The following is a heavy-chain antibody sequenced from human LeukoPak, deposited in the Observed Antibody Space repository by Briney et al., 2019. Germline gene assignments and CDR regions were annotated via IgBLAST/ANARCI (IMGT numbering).Heavy chain of an antibody. Sequence: GGSLRLSCTASGFTVSSNYMSWVRQAPGKGLEWVSVIYSGGSTYYADSVKGRFTISRDNSKNTLYLQMNSLRAEDTAVYYCARLDFWSGYCFDYWGQGTLVTVSS. V-gene: IGHV3-66*02. J-gene: IGHJ4*02. CDR2: IYSGGST. D-gene: IGHD3-3*01. CDR3: ARLDFWSGYCFDY. CDR1: GFTVSSNY.